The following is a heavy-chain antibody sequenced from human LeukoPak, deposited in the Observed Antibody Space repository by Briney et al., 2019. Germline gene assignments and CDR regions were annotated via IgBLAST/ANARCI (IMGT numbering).Heavy chain of an antibody. V-gene: IGHV4-30-2*01. CDR1: GGSISSGGYY. CDR2: INHSGST. CDR3: ARGVRGYSYPSPSHYYGMDV. D-gene: IGHD5-18*01. J-gene: IGHJ6*02. Sequence: SQTLSLTCTVSGGSISSGGYYWSWIRQPPGKGLEWIGEINHSGSTNYNPSLKSRVTISVDTSKNQFSLKLSSVTAADTAVYYCARGVRGYSYPSPSHYYGMDVWGQGTTVTVSS.